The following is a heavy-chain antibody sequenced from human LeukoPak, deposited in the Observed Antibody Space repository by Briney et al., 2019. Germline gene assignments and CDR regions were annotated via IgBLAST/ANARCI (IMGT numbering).Heavy chain of an antibody. D-gene: IGHD3-9*01. J-gene: IGHJ6*03. CDR1: GYTFTGYY. CDR2: INPNSGGT. V-gene: IGHV1-2*02. CDR3: ARDDILTPQYYYYYMDV. Sequence: EASVKVPCKASGYTFTGYYMHWVRQAPGQGLEWMGWINPNSGGTNYAQKFQGRVTMTRDTSISTAYMELSRLRSDDTAVYYCARDDILTPQYYYYYMDVWGKGTTVTVPS.